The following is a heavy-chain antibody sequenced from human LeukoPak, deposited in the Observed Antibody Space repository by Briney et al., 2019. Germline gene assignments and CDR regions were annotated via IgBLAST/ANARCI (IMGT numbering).Heavy chain of an antibody. V-gene: IGHV1-8*01. CDR2: MNPNSGNT. CDR3: ARVRLSRPNDY. J-gene: IGHJ4*02. CDR1: GYTFTSYD. D-gene: IGHD2-2*01. Sequence: GASVKVSCKASGYTFTSYDVNWVRQATGQGLEWMGWMNPNSGNTGYAQKFQGRVTMTRNTSISTAYMELSSLRSEDTAVYYRARVRLSRPNDYWGQGTLVTVSS.